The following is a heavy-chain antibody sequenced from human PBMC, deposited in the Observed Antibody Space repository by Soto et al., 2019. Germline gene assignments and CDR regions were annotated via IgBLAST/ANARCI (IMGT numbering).Heavy chain of an antibody. CDR3: ARVAVLVPATKYYYTMDV. CDR2: ISAYNGNT. V-gene: IGHV1-18*01. J-gene: IGHJ6*02. Sequence: QVQLVQSGAEVKKPGASVKVSCKASGYTFTSYGISWVRQAPGQGLEWMGWISAYNGNTNYAQKLQGRVTMTTDTSTSTAYMELRSLRSDDTAVYYCARVAVLVPATKYYYTMDVWGQGTTVTVSS. D-gene: IGHD2-2*01. CDR1: GYTFTSYG.